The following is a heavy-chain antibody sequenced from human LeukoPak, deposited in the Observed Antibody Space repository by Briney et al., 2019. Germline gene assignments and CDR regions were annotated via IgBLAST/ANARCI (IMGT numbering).Heavy chain of an antibody. CDR3: ARADYGDDPLGY. CDR2: INPNSGGT. D-gene: IGHD4-17*01. J-gene: IGHJ4*02. Sequence: VAAVKDSCKACGYTFSGYFVYSVRQAPGQGGEWMGWINPNSGGTNYVQKFQGRVTMTRDTSISTAYMELSRLISDDTAVYYCARADYGDDPLGYWGQGTLVTVSS. CDR1: GYTFSGYF. V-gene: IGHV1-2*02.